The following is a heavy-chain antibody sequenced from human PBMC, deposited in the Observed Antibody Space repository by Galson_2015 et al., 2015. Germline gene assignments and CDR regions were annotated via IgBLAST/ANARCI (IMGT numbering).Heavy chain of an antibody. CDR2: IYYSGST. V-gene: IGHV4-31*03. CDR3: ARELQAGNNWFDP. Sequence: TLSLTCTVSGGSISSGGYYWSWIRQHPGKGLEWIGYIYYSGSTYYNPSLKSRVTISVDTSKNQFSLKLSSVTAADTAVYYCARELQAGNNWFDPWGQGTLVTVSS. J-gene: IGHJ5*02. D-gene: IGHD4-11*01. CDR1: GGSISSGGYY.